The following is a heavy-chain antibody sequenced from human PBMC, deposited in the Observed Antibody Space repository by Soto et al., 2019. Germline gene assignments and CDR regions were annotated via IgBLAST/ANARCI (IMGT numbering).Heavy chain of an antibody. CDR3: ARGEEGSGRIFDY. CDR1: GDSVSSNTAG. V-gene: IGHV6-1*01. CDR2: TYYRSKWYN. D-gene: IGHD3-10*01. J-gene: IGHJ4*02. Sequence: QVQLQQSGPGLVKPSQTLSLTCTISGDSVSSNTAGWNWIRQSPSRGLEWLGRTYYRSKWYNDYAVFVKSRIIINPDTSKNQVSPQLSSVTPEDTAVYYFARGEEGSGRIFDYLGQGTLVTVSS.